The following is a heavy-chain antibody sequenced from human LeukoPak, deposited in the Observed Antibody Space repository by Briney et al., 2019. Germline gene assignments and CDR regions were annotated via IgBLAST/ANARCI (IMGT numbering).Heavy chain of an antibody. CDR3: ARERSVVVTAAIDY. V-gene: IGHV1-2*02. D-gene: IGHD2-21*02. Sequence: ASVKVSCKASGYTFTGYYIHWVRQAPGQGLEWVGWFNPNSGGTNYAQKFQGRVTMTRDTSIRTAYMELSSLRSEDTAVYYCARERSVVVTAAIDYWDQGTLVTVSS. CDR2: FNPNSGGT. J-gene: IGHJ4*02. CDR1: GYTFTGYY.